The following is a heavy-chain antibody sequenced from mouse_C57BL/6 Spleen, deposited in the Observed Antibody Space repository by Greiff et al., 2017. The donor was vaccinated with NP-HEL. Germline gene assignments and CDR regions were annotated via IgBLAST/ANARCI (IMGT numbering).Heavy chain of an antibody. J-gene: IGHJ3*01. Sequence: EVKLMESGPELVKPGASVKIPCKASGYTFTDYNMDWVKQSHGKSLEWIGDINPNNGGTIYNQKFKGKATLTVDKSSSTAYMELRSLTSEDTAVYYCARGDYYGSSYRFAYWGQGTLVTVSA. V-gene: IGHV1-18*01. CDR3: ARGDYYGSSYRFAY. CDR1: GYTFTDYN. D-gene: IGHD1-1*01. CDR2: INPNNGGT.